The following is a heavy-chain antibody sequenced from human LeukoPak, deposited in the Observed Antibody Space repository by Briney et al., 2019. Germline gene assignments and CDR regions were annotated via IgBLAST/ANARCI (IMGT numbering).Heavy chain of an antibody. V-gene: IGHV3-48*02. CDR1: GFTFSTYS. CDR3: ARDRDWAFDY. Sequence: GGSLRLSCVASGFTFSTYSMNWVRQAPGKGLEWVSYIRSSDRAIYYADSVTGRFTISRDNAKSSLYLQMHSLRDEDTAVYYCARDRDWAFDYWGQGTLVAVSS. J-gene: IGHJ4*02. D-gene: IGHD3-9*01. CDR2: IRSSDRAI.